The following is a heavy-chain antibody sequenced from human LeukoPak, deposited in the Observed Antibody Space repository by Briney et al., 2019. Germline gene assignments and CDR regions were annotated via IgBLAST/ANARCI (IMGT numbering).Heavy chain of an antibody. CDR3: ARDSGYSSSWYPKMAYYFDY. CDR2: IIPIFGTA. V-gene: IGHV1-69*05. J-gene: IGHJ4*02. Sequence: SVKVSCKXSGGTFSSHAISWVRQAPGQGLEWMGRIIPIFGTANYAQKFQGRVTITTDESTSTAYMELSSLRSEDTAVYYCARDSGYSSSWYPKMAYYFDYWGQGTLVTVSS. CDR1: GGTFSSHA. D-gene: IGHD6-13*01.